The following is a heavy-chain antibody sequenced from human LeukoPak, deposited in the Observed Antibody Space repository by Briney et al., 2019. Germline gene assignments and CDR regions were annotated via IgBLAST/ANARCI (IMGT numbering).Heavy chain of an antibody. J-gene: IGHJ6*03. CDR3: AKMRGQYYHSYYMDA. CDR2: ISYDGSDK. CDR1: GFTFSSYA. V-gene: IGHV3-30*07. Sequence: GGSLRLSCAASGFTFSSYAMYWVRQAPGKGLEWVAVISYDGSDKYYADSVKGRFTVSRDNSKSTLYLQMNSLTAEDTAVYYCAKMRGQYYHSYYMDAWGKGTTVTVSS.